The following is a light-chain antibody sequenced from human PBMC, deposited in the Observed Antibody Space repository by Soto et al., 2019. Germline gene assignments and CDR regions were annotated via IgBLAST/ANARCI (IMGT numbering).Light chain of an antibody. J-gene: IGKJ1*01. CDR3: QQRSNWPAWT. CDR2: DAS. V-gene: IGKV3-11*01. Sequence: EIVLTQSPATLSLSPGERATLSCRASQSVSSYLDWYQQKPGQAPRLLIYDASNRATGIPARFSGSGSGTDFTLTISRLEPEDFAVYYCQQRSNWPAWTFGQGTKVEIK. CDR1: QSVSSY.